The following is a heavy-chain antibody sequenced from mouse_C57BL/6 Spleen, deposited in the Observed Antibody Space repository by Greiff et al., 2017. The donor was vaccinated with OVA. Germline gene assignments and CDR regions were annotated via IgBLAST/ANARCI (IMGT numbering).Heavy chain of an antibody. Sequence: ESGPGLVKPSPSLSLTCSVTGYSITSGYYWNWIRQFPGNKLEWMGYISYDGSNNYNPSLKNRISITRDTSKNQFFLKLNSVTTEDTATYYCARGVAPFDYWGQGTTLTVSS. D-gene: IGHD1-3*01. CDR2: ISYDGSN. J-gene: IGHJ2*01. CDR3: ARGVAPFDY. CDR1: GYSITSGYY. V-gene: IGHV3-6*01.